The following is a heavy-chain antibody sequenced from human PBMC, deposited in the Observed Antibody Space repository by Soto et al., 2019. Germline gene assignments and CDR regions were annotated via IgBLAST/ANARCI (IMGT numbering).Heavy chain of an antibody. Sequence: QVQRQESGPGLVKTSETLSLTCTVSGVSISPYYWPWIRQPDGKGLEWIGHLYSSGRATYNPSLKNRVTMSVYRDHFSLTLKSVTAADTAVYYCARHFDVNTALDYYYFDLWGRGALVTVSS. CDR1: GVSISPYY. CDR2: LYSSGRA. D-gene: IGHD5-18*01. CDR3: ARHFDVNTALDYYYFDL. J-gene: IGHJ2*01. V-gene: IGHV4-4*07.